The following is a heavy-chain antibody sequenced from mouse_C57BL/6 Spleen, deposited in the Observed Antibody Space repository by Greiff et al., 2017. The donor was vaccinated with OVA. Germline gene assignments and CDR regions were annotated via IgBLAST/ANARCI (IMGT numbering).Heavy chain of an antibody. CDR3: ASESYYGSSSWFAY. V-gene: IGHV1-18*01. CDR1: GYTFTDYN. D-gene: IGHD1-1*01. CDR2: INPNNGGT. Sequence: VQLKQSGPELVKPGASVKIPCKASGYTFTDYNMDWVKQSHGKSLEWIGDINPNNGGTIYNQKFKGKATLTVDKSSSTAYMELRSLTSEDTAVYYCASESYYGSSSWFAYWGQGTLVTVSA. J-gene: IGHJ3*01.